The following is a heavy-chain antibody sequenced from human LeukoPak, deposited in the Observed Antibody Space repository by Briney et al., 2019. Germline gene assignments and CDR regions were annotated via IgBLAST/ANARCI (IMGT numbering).Heavy chain of an antibody. V-gene: IGHV1-69*06. J-gene: IGHJ4*02. Sequence: GASVKVSCKASGGTFSSHAISWVRQAPGQGLEWMGGIIPIFGTANYAQKFQGRVTITADKSTSTAYMELSSLRSEDTAVYYCASLYSYGSHLDYWGQGTLVTVSS. CDR1: GGTFSSHA. D-gene: IGHD5-18*01. CDR3: ASLYSYGSHLDY. CDR2: IIPIFGTA.